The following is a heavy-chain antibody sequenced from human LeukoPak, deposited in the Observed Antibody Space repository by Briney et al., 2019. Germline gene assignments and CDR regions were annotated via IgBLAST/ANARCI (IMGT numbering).Heavy chain of an antibody. Sequence: SETLSLTCTVSGGSISSSSYYWGWIRQPPGKGLEWIGSIYYSGSTYYNPSLKSRVTISVDTSKNQFSLKLSSVTAADTAVYYCASQLFLRTPNLIAAVEPGWFDPWGQGTLVTVSS. CDR1: GGSISSSSYY. CDR2: IYYSGST. D-gene: IGHD6-25*01. V-gene: IGHV4-39*07. CDR3: ASQLFLRTPNLIAAVEPGWFDP. J-gene: IGHJ5*02.